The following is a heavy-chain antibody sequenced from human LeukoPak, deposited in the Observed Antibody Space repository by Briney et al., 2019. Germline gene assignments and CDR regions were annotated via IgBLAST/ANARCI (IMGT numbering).Heavy chain of an antibody. V-gene: IGHV3-9*01. CDR3: AKVRGSSSWYNYFDY. D-gene: IGHD6-13*01. Sequence: GGSLRLSCAASGFTFDDYAIHWVRQAPGKGLEWVSGMSWNGGNIGYADSVKGRFTISRDNAKNSLYLQMNSLRAEDTALYYCAKVRGSSSWYNYFDYWGQGTLVTVSS. CDR1: GFTFDDYA. CDR2: MSWNGGNI. J-gene: IGHJ4*02.